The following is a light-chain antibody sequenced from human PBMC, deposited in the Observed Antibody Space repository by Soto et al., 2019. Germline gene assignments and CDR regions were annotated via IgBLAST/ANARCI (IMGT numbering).Light chain of an antibody. CDR3: SSYTSSSTLVV. Sequence: QSALTQPASVSGSPGQSITISCTGTSSDVGGYNYVSWYQQHPGKAPKLMIYDDSNRPSGVSNRFSGSKSGNTASLTISGLQAEQEADYYCSSYTSSSTLVVFGGGTKLTVL. J-gene: IGLJ2*01. CDR2: DDS. CDR1: SSDVGGYNY. V-gene: IGLV2-14*01.